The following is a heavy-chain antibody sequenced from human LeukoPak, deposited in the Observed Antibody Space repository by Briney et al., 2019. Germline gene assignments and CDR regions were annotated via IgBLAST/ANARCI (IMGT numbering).Heavy chain of an antibody. J-gene: IGHJ3*02. V-gene: IGHV4-59*01. CDR1: SGSIGSFF. CDR3: ARVWGSNYYDSSGLDDAFDI. CDR2: IHYSGST. Sequence: SEILSLTSTVSSGSIGSFFWSWIRQPPGKALEWIGYIHYSGSTKYNPSLKSRVTISVDTSENQFSLKLSSVTAADTAVYYCARVWGSNYYDSSGLDDAFDIWGQGTMVTVSS. D-gene: IGHD3-22*01.